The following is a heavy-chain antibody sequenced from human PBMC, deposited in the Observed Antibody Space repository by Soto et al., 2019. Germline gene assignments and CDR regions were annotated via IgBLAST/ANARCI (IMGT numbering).Heavy chain of an antibody. D-gene: IGHD3-10*01. J-gene: IGHJ3*02. CDR1: GGSISSSSYY. Sequence: SETLSLTCTVSGGSISSSSYYWGWIRQPPGKGLEWIGSIYYSGSTYYNPSLKSRVTISVDTSKNQFSLKLSSVTAADTAVYYCARHSDITMVRGVWAFDIWGQGTMVTVS. CDR2: IYYSGST. V-gene: IGHV4-39*01. CDR3: ARHSDITMVRGVWAFDI.